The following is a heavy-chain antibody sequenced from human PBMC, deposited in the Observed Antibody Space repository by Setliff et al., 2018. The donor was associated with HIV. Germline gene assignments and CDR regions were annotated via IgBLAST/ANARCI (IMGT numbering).Heavy chain of an antibody. CDR2: IYTSGST. J-gene: IGHJ4*02. D-gene: IGHD6-13*01. CDR3: ARLAGQRTIAAADYFFDF. V-gene: IGHV4-61*02. CDR1: GASLTRGYYY. Sequence: SETLSLTCTVSGASLTRGYYYWSWIRQPAGKGLEWIGRIYTSGSTNYNPSLKSRVTISVDTSKNQISLKLSSVTAADTAVYYCARLAGQRTIAAADYFFDFWGQGALVTVSS.